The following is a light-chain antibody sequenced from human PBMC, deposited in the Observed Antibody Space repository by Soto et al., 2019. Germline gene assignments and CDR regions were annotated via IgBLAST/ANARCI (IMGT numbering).Light chain of an antibody. V-gene: IGLV2-14*01. CDR1: SSDIGGYNY. CDR3: TSCTSSRTHYV. CDR2: EVS. Sequence: QSVLTQPASVSGSPGQSITISCTGTSSDIGGYNYVSWYQHHPGKAPKLMIFEVSNRPSGVSNRFSGSKSGNTASLTISGLQAEDEADYYCTSCTSSRTHYVFGTGTKVTVL. J-gene: IGLJ1*01.